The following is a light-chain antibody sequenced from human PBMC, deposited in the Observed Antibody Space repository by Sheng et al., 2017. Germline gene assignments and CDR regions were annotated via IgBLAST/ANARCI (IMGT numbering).Light chain of an antibody. CDR2: KAS. CDR1: QSIRSY. V-gene: IGKV1-5*03. J-gene: IGKJ4*01. Sequence: DIQMTQSPSTLSASVGDRVTITCRASQSIRSYLAWYYQKPGKAPKVLIYKASTLESGVPSRFSGSGSGTEFTLTISSLQPDDFATYYCQQYTIYPLTFGGGTKVEIK. CDR3: QQYTIYPLT.